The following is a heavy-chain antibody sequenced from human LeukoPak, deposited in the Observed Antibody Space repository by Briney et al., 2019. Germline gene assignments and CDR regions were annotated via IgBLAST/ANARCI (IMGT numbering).Heavy chain of an antibody. CDR1: GYTFTSYD. CDR3: ARVPYYYGSGSYYKKGYDY. V-gene: IGHV1-8*01. CDR2: MNPNSGNT. D-gene: IGHD3-10*01. J-gene: IGHJ4*02. Sequence: ASVKVSCKASGYTFTSYDINWVRQASGQGLEGMGWMNPNSGNTGYAQKFRGRVTMTRNTSISTAYMELSSLRSEETAVYYCARVPYYYGSGSYYKKGYDYWGQGTLVTVSS.